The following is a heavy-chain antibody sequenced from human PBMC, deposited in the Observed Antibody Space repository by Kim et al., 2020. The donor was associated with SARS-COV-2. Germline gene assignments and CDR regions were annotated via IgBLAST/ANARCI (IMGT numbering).Heavy chain of an antibody. CDR2: ISGFGGST. J-gene: IGHJ4*02. D-gene: IGHD1-1*01. V-gene: IGHV3-23*01. Sequence: GGSLRLSCAASGFTFSSYAMTWVRQAPGKGLEWVSGISGFGGSTYYADSVKGRFTISRDNSKNTLYLQIDSLRAEDTAIYYCATGRRDAYNLAVYCDYWGQGTLVTVSS. CDR1: GFTFSSYA. CDR3: ATGRRDAYNLAVYCDY.